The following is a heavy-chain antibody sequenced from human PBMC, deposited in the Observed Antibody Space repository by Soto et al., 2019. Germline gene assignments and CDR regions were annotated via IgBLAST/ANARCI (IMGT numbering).Heavy chain of an antibody. D-gene: IGHD1-1*01. V-gene: IGHV4-39*01. CDR3: ARLDWNDSGHYYMDV. J-gene: IGHJ6*03. CDR2: IFYSGST. CDR1: GGSISSSSYC. Sequence: SETLSLTCTVSGGSISSSSYCWVWIRQPPGKGLEWIGSIFYSGSTYYNPSLKSRVTISVDTSKNQFSLKLSSVTAADTAVYYCARLDWNDSGHYYMDVWGEGTTVTVS.